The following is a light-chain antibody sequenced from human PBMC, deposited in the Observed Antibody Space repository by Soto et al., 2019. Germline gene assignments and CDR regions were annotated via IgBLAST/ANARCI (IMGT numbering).Light chain of an antibody. CDR2: EGT. CDR1: DSDVGSYLL. J-gene: IGLJ2*01. CDR3: CSHAGTVL. Sequence: QSVLTQPASVSGSPGQSITISCTGTDSDVGSYLLLYWYQHHPGKAPKLMIYEGTKRPSGVSNRFSGSKSGNTASLTISGLQDDDEANYSCCSHAGTVLFGGGTKVTVL. V-gene: IGLV2-23*01.